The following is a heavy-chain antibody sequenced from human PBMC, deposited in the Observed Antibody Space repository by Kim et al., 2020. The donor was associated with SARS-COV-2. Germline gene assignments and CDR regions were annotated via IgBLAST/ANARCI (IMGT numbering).Heavy chain of an antibody. V-gene: IGHV4-30-2*01. CDR3: AGEQWLVGSIGY. J-gene: IGHJ4*02. Sequence: YYNPSLKSRVTISVDTSKNQFSLKLSSVTAADTAVYYCAGEQWLVGSIGYWGQGTLVTVSS. D-gene: IGHD6-19*01.